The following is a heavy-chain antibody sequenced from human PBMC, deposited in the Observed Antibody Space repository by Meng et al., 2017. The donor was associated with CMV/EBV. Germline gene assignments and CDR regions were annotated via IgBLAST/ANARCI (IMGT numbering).Heavy chain of an antibody. D-gene: IGHD3-22*01. V-gene: IGHV1-8*01. Sequence: SGSTFSSYDIHWVRQATGQDLEWMGWMFPRTGNTGYAQKFQGRATMTWDTSTSTAYMELHTLTSEDTAVYYCARGLGLYDGSGPPGYWGQGTLVTVSS. CDR3: ARGLGLYDGSGPPGY. CDR1: GSTFSSYD. J-gene: IGHJ4*02. CDR2: MFPRTGNT.